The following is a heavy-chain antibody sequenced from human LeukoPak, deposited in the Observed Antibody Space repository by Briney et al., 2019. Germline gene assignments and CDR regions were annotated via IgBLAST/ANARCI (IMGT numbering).Heavy chain of an antibody. CDR3: ARVGATVLFGVQY. V-gene: IGHV3-21*01. Sequence: PGGSLRLSCAASGFTFSSYSMNWVRQAPGKGLEWVSSISSSSSYIYYADSVKGRFTISRDNAKNSLYLQMNSLRAEDTAVYYCARVGATVLFGVQYWGQGTLATVSS. D-gene: IGHD1-26*01. J-gene: IGHJ4*02. CDR2: ISSSSSYI. CDR1: GFTFSSYS.